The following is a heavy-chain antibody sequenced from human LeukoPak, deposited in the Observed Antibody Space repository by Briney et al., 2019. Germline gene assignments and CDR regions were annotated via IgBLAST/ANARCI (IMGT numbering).Heavy chain of an antibody. Sequence: GRSLRLSCAASGLTFSNYGMHWVRQAPGKGLEWVAVIWYDGSNKYYADSVKGRFTISRDNSKNTLYLQMNSLRPEGTAVYYCAPQTFDYWGRGTLVAVSS. CDR1: GLTFSNYG. J-gene: IGHJ4*02. CDR3: APQTFDY. CDR2: IWYDGSNK. V-gene: IGHV3-33*01.